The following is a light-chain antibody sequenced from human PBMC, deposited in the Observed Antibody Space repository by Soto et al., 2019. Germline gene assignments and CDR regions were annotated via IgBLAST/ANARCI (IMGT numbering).Light chain of an antibody. J-gene: IGLJ1*01. Sequence: QSVLTQPASVSGSPGQSITISCTGTSSDVGGYNYVSWYQQNPGKAPKLMIYEVSNRPSGVSNRFSGSKSGNTASLTISGHQAEDEADYYCSSYTSSSTYVFGTGTKVTVL. CDR3: SSYTSSSTYV. CDR1: SSDVGGYNY. CDR2: EVS. V-gene: IGLV2-14*01.